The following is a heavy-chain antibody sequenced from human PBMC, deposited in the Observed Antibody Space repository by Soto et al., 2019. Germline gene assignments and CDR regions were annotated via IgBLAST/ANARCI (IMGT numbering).Heavy chain of an antibody. CDR1: GGTFSSYA. Sequence: GASVKVSCKASGGTFSSYAISWVRQAPGQGLEWMGGIIPIFGTANYAQKFQGRVTITADKSTSTAYMELSSLRSEDTAVYYCARGRGYSFFHGMDVWGQGTTVTVSS. CDR3: ARGRGYSFFHGMDV. V-gene: IGHV1-69*06. J-gene: IGHJ6*02. CDR2: IIPIFGTA. D-gene: IGHD5-18*01.